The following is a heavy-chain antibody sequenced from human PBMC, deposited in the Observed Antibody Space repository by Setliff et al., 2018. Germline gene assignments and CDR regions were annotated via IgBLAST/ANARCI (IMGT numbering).Heavy chain of an antibody. CDR2: IRRNADNRAP. CDR3: ARFTKYTYGPFDY. D-gene: IGHD5-18*01. CDR1: GFTFSGSA. Sequence: GGSLRLSCAASGFTFSGSAVHWVRQASGKGLEWVGRIRRNADNRAPIYAASVKGRFTISRDDSKNQFSLKLTSVTAADTAMYYCARFTKYTYGPFDYWGQGTLVTVSS. V-gene: IGHV3-73*01. J-gene: IGHJ4*02.